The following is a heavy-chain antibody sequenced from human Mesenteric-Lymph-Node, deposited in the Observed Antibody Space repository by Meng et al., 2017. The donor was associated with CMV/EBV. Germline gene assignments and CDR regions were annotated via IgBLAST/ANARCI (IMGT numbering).Heavy chain of an antibody. V-gene: IGHV3-43*01. Sequence: GESLKISCAASGFTFDDYTMHWVRQVPGKGLEWVSLITYEGAGTYYASSVRGRFTIARDNTKNSLYLQMNSLRAEDAGLYYCAKSGPHCGGDCMGYFDSWGQGTLVTVSS. CDR3: AKSGPHCGGDCMGYFDS. D-gene: IGHD2-21*01. CDR1: GFTFDDYT. J-gene: IGHJ4*02. CDR2: ITYEGAGT.